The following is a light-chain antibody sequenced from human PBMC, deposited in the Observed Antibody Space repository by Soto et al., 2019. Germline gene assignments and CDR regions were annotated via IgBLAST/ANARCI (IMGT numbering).Light chain of an antibody. CDR1: QYINTR. CDR2: QAS. J-gene: IGKJ1*01. CDR3: HQRQSWPRT. V-gene: IGKV3-11*01. Sequence: ELVFTQSQATLSSFPCDRVTRSCRASQYINTRLAWYQHRPGQAPRLLIYQASIRAAGIPARFSASGSGTDFTLTISDVQPEDFALYYCHQRQSWPRTFGQGTKADIK.